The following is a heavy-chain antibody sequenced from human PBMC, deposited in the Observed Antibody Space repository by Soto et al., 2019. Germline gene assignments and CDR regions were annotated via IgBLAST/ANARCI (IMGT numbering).Heavy chain of an antibody. V-gene: IGHV3-43*01. D-gene: IGHD6-19*01. CDR1: GFTFEDYR. CDR3: VKGTHSGSPFRHFDY. CDR2: INWDDGSA. J-gene: IGHJ4*02. Sequence: HPGGSLRLSCAASGFTFEDYRMHWVRQTPGKGLEWVSFINWDDGSAYYADSVNGRFTISRDNSKNSLYLQMNSLRPDDTGFYYCVKGTHSGSPFRHFDYWGQGTLVTVSS.